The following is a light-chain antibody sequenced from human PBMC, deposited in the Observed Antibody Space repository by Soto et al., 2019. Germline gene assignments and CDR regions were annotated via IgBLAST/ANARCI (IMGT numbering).Light chain of an antibody. CDR2: SYD. J-gene: IGLJ1*01. Sequence: QSVLTQPPSASGTPGQRVTISCSTSSSNLGDNTVNWYQQVPGTAPKLLIYSYDQRPSGVPDRFSGSKSGTSASLAISGLQSEDEADYYCAAWDASLDGYVFGTGPKVTLL. CDR1: SSNLGDNT. CDR3: AAWDASLDGYV. V-gene: IGLV1-44*01.